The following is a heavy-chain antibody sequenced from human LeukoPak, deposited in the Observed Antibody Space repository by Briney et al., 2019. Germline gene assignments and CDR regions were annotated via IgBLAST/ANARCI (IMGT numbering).Heavy chain of an antibody. Sequence: ASVKVSCKASGYTFTSYDINWVRQATGQGLEWMGWMNPNSGNTGYAQKFQGRVTMTRNTSISTAYMELSSLRSEDTAVYYCARFRPSRGSLRKLFDYWGRGTLVTVSS. V-gene: IGHV1-8*01. CDR3: ARFRPSRGSLRKLFDY. CDR1: GYTFTSYD. J-gene: IGHJ4*02. CDR2: MNPNSGNT. D-gene: IGHD1-26*01.